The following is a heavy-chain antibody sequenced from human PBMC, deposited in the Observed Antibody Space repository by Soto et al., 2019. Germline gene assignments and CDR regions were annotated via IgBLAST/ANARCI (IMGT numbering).Heavy chain of an antibody. CDR2: IFSNDEK. CDR1: GFSLSNARMG. CDR3: ARTITIFGVVIITDYYYYYMDV. Sequence: ESGPTLVNPTETLTLTCTVSGFSLSNARMGVSWIRQPPGKALEWLAHIFSNDEKSYSTSLKSRLTISKDTSKSQVVLTMTNMDPVDTATYYCARTITIFGVVIITDYYYYYMDVCGKGTTVTVSS. J-gene: IGHJ6*03. V-gene: IGHV2-26*01. D-gene: IGHD3-3*01.